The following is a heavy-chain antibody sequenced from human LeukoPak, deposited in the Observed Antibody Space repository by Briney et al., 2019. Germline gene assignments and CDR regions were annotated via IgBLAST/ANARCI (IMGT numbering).Heavy chain of an antibody. D-gene: IGHD5-24*01. J-gene: IGHJ4*02. CDR3: VKDGGRATIFDF. CDR1: GFTFSTSA. Sequence: PGGSLRLSCSASGFTFSTSAMHWVRQAPGKGLEYVSFITYNGGSTYNADSVKGRFTISRDNSRNTLYLQMSSLRAEDTAVYHCVKDGGRATIFDFWGQGTLVTVSS. V-gene: IGHV3-64D*09. CDR2: ITYNGGST.